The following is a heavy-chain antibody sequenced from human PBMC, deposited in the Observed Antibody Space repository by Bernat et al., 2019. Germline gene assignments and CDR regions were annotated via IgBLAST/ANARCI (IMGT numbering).Heavy chain of an antibody. Sequence: EVQLVESGGGLVQPGGSLRLSCAASGCTFNAYYMTWVRQAPGKGLELVSSISSSCGTRNYADSVRVRFTISRDSAKNSLYLQMKSMRDEDTAVYYCARDPELGDGVFPDYWGQGTLVTVSS. J-gene: IGHJ4*02. CDR2: ISSSCGTR. D-gene: IGHD3-16*01. V-gene: IGHV3-48*02. CDR1: GCTFNAYY. CDR3: ARDPELGDGVFPDY.